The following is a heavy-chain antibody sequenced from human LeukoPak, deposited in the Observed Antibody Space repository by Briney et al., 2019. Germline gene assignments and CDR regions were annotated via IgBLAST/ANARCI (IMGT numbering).Heavy chain of an antibody. D-gene: IGHD2-2*01. J-gene: IGHJ5*02. CDR1: GFTFSSYA. CDR2: ISGSGGST. Sequence: PGGSLRLSCAASGFTFSSYAMSWVRQAPGKGLEWVSAISGSGGSTYYADSVKGRFTISRDNSKNTLYLQMNSPRAEDTAVYYCAKDHFIVVVPAANGGEFDPWGQGTLVTVSS. CDR3: AKDHFIVVVPAANGGEFDP. V-gene: IGHV3-23*01.